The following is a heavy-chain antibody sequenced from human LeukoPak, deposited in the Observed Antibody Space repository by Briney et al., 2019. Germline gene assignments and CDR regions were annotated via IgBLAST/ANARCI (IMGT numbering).Heavy chain of an antibody. CDR3: ARHRGSSWSSPPDY. D-gene: IGHD6-13*01. CDR2: IYHSGST. CDR1: GYSISSGYY. V-gene: IGHV4-38-2*02. J-gene: IGHJ4*02. Sequence: SETLSLTCTVSGYSISSGYYWGWIRQPPGKGLEWIGSIYHSGSTYYNPSLKSRVTISVDTSKNQFSLKLSSVTAADTAVYYCARHRGSSWSSPPDYWGQGTLVTVSS.